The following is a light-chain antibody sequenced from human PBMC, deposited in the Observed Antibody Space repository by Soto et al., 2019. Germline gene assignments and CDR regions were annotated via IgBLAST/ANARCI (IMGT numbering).Light chain of an antibody. CDR2: GAS. V-gene: IGKV3-15*01. CDR3: QQYNNWPPWT. CDR1: QFVGSN. Sequence: EIVMTQSPATLSISPGERATLSCRASQFVGSNLAWYQQKPGQAPRLLIYGASTRAAGIPARFSGSGSGTEFSLPIISLQSEDFAVYYCQQYNNWPPWTFGQGTKMEIK. J-gene: IGKJ1*01.